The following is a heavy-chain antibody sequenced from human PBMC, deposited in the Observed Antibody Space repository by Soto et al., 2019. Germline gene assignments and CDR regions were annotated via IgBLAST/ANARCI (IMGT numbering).Heavy chain of an antibody. J-gene: IGHJ6*02. V-gene: IGHV3-49*04. D-gene: IGHD6-13*01. Sequence: GVLRLSCTASGFTFGDYAMSWVRQAPGKGLEWVGFIRSKAYGGTTEYAASVKGRFTISRDDSKSIAYLQMNSLKTEDTAVYYCTRDASYSSSWYARYYYYGMDVWGQGTTVTVSS. CDR1: GFTFGDYA. CDR2: IRSKAYGGTT. CDR3: TRDASYSSSWYARYYYYGMDV.